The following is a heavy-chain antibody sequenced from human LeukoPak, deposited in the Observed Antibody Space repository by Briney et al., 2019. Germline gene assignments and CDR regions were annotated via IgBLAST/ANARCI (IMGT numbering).Heavy chain of an antibody. V-gene: IGHV4-4*07. D-gene: IGHD3-10*01. CDR3: ARDRGLGGFDP. Sequence: SETLSLTCSVSGASISSYYWNWIRQPAAKGLEWIGRIYTSGSTNYNPSLKSRVTMSVDTSNNQFSLKLISVTAADTAVYYCARDRGLGGFDPWGQGTLVTVSS. CDR1: GASISSYY. CDR2: IYTSGST. J-gene: IGHJ5*02.